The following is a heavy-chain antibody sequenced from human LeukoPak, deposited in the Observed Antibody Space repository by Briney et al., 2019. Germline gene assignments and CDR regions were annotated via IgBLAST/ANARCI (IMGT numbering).Heavy chain of an antibody. CDR1: GGSISSSSYY. CDR3: ARGGITIFGVDYYYMDV. D-gene: IGHD3-3*01. Sequence: SETLSLTCTVSGGSISSSSYYWGWIRQPPGKGLEWIGSIYYSGSTYYNPSLKSRVTISVDRSKNQFSLKLSSVTAADTAVYYCARGGITIFGVDYYYMDVWGQGTLVTVSS. CDR2: IYYSGST. V-gene: IGHV4-39*07. J-gene: IGHJ6*03.